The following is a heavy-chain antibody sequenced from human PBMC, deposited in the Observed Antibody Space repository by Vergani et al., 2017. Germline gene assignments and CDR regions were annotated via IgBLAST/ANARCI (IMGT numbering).Heavy chain of an antibody. CDR2: ISGSGGST. CDR3: TKGTAMIRGPFGY. J-gene: IGHJ4*02. Sequence: EVQLLESGGGLVQPGGSLRLSCAASGFTFSSYAMNWVRRAPGKGLEWVSAISGSGGSTYYADSVKGRFTISRDNSKNTLYLQMNSLRAEDTAVYYCTKGTAMIRGPFGYWGQGTLVTVSS. CDR1: GFTFSSYA. D-gene: IGHD5-18*01. V-gene: IGHV3-23*01.